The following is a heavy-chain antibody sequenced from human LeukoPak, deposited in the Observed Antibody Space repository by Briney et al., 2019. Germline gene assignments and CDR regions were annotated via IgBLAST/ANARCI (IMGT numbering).Heavy chain of an antibody. V-gene: IGHV4-61*02. J-gene: IGHJ4*02. D-gene: IGHD3-22*01. CDR1: GGSISSGSFY. Sequence: SETLSLTCTVSGGSISSGSFYWSWIRQPAGKGLEWIGRIFTSGSTNYNPSLKSRVTISVDTSKNQFPLRLSSVTAADTAVYYCARDSYYDSSRFDYWGQGTLVTVSS. CDR2: IFTSGST. CDR3: ARDSYYDSSRFDY.